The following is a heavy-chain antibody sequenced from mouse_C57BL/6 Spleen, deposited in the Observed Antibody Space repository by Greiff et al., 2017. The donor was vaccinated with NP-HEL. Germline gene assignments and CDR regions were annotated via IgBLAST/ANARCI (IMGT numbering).Heavy chain of an antibody. CDR2: IWTGGGT. D-gene: IGHD1-1*01. V-gene: IGHV2-9-1*01. Sequence: VKLMESGPGLVAPSQSLSITCTVSGFSLTSYAISWVRQPPGKGLEWLGVIWTGGGTNYNSALKSRLSISKDNSKSQVFLKMNSLQTDDTARYYCARNSRYYYGSEYFDVWGKGTTVTVSS. J-gene: IGHJ1*03. CDR3: ARNSRYYYGSEYFDV. CDR1: GFSLTSYA.